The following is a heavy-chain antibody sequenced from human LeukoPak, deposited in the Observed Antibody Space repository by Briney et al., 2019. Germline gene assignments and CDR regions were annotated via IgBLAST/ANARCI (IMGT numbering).Heavy chain of an antibody. Sequence: ASVKVSCTASGYTFTSYYMHWVRQAPGQGLEWMGIINPSGGSTSYAQKFQGRVTMTTDTSTSTAYMELRSLRSDDTAVYYCARDSIVPAAGLHDYWGQGTLVTVSS. V-gene: IGHV1-46*01. CDR1: GYTFTSYY. D-gene: IGHD2-2*01. CDR2: INPSGGST. CDR3: ARDSIVPAAGLHDY. J-gene: IGHJ4*02.